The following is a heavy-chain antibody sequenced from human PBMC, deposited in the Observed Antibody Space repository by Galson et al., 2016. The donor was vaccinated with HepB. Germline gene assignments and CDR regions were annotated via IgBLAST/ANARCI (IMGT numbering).Heavy chain of an antibody. V-gene: IGHV3-7*01. CDR2: IMQDGSEK. Sequence: SLRLSCAGSGFTFSNYWMIWVRQAPGKGLEWVADIMQDGSEKYYVDSVKGRFTISGDNAKNSLYLQMNSLRVEDTAVYYCARDWSFDWISFDYWGQGTLVTVSS. J-gene: IGHJ4*02. CDR1: GFTFSNYW. CDR3: ARDWSFDWISFDY. D-gene: IGHD3-9*01.